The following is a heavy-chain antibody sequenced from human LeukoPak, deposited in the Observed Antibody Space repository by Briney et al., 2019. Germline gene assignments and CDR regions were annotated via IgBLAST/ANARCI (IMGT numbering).Heavy chain of an antibody. Sequence: GGALRLSCAASGFIFSDYYMSWIRQAPGKGLEWISYISTSGSTIYYADSVKGRFTISRDNAKKSLYLQMNSLRADDTAVYYCAREVVVASDAFDIWGQGTMVTVSS. J-gene: IGHJ3*02. CDR1: GFIFSDYY. CDR2: ISTSGSTI. CDR3: AREVVVASDAFDI. V-gene: IGHV3-11*01. D-gene: IGHD2-15*01.